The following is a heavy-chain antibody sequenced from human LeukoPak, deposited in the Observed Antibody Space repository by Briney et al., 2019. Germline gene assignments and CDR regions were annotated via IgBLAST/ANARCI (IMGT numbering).Heavy chain of an antibody. CDR3: ARVGVDTAMVDY. V-gene: IGHV4-39*07. J-gene: IGHJ4*02. Sequence: SETLSLTCTVSGGSISSSSYYWGWIRQPPGKGLEWIGSIYYSGSTYYNPSLKSRVTISVDTSKNQFSLKLSSVTAADTAVYYCARVGVDTAMVDYWGQGTLVTISS. D-gene: IGHD5-18*01. CDR2: IYYSGST. CDR1: GGSISSSSYY.